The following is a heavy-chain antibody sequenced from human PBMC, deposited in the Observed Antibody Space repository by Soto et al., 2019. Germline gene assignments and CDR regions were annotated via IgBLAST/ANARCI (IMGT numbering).Heavy chain of an antibody. Sequence: QVQLQESGPGLVKPSQTLSLTCTVSGGSISSGGYYWSWIRQHPGKGLEWIGYIYYSGSTYYNPSLKSRVTISVDTSKNQFSLKLSSVTAADTAVYYCARDRRSPSSYYYYGMDVWGQGTTVTVSS. CDR2: IYYSGST. V-gene: IGHV4-31*03. CDR3: ARDRRSPSSYYYYGMDV. CDR1: GGSISSGGYY. J-gene: IGHJ6*02.